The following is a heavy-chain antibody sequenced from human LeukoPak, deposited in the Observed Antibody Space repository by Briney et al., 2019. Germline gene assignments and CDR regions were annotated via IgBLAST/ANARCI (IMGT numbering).Heavy chain of an antibody. J-gene: IGHJ6*02. V-gene: IGHV1-24*01. CDR3: AIDRMVRGVNYYGMDV. CDR2: LDPEDDET. CDR1: GYTLSELS. Sequence: ASVKVSCKVSGYTLSELSMHWVRQAPGKGLEWMGGLDPEDDETIYAQKFQGRVTMTEDIYTDTAYMELSSLRSEDTAVYYCAIDRMVRGVNYYGMDVWGQGTTVTVSS. D-gene: IGHD3-10*01.